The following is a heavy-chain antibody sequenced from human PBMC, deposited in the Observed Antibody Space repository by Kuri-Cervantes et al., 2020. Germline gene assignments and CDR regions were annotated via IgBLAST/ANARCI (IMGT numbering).Heavy chain of an antibody. V-gene: IGHV3-7*01. Sequence: GGSLRLSCAASGFTFSSYSMNWVRQAPGKGLEWVANIKQDGSEKYYVDSVKGRFTISRDNAKNSLYLQMNSLRAEDTAVYYCARDQVVVVPAARGTQPYYYYGMDVWGQGTTVTVSS. CDR2: IKQDGSEK. J-gene: IGHJ6*02. D-gene: IGHD2-2*01. CDR1: GFTFSSYS. CDR3: ARDQVVVVPAARGTQPYYYYGMDV.